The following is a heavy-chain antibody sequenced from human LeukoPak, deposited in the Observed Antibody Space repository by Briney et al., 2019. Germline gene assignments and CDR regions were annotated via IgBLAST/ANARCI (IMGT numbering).Heavy chain of an antibody. J-gene: IGHJ4*02. V-gene: IGHV1-18*04. Sequence: GASVKVSCKASGYTFTSYGISWVRPAPGQGLEWMGWISAYNGNTNYAQKLQGRVTMTTDTSTSTAYMELRSLRSDDTAVYDCARARGEVVPAAASFDYWGQGTLVTVSS. CDR2: ISAYNGNT. D-gene: IGHD2-2*01. CDR1: GYTFTSYG. CDR3: ARARGEVVPAAASFDY.